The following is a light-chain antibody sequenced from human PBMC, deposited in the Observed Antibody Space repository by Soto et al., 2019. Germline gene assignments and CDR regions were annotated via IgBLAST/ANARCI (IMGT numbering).Light chain of an antibody. V-gene: IGKV1-5*03. CDR1: QSVSSW. Sequence: DMRRTQFPSTLSASVGDRVTITCRASQSVSSWLAWYQQKPGEAPKLLIYKASTLESGVPSRFSGSGSGTDFTLTITSLQPDDLATYSCQRYNSYSPFTFGPGTKVDIK. CDR3: QRYNSYSPFT. J-gene: IGKJ3*01. CDR2: KAS.